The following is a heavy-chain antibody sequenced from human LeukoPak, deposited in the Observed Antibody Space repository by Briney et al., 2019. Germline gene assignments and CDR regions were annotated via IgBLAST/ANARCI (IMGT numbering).Heavy chain of an antibody. CDR2: ISAYNGNT. CDR3: ARDPAIAVAGKGYFQH. J-gene: IGHJ1*01. Sequence: ASVKVSCKASGYTFASYGISWVRQAPGHRLGWMGWISAYNGNTDYAQKLQGRVTMTTDTSTSTAYMDLRSLRSDDTAVYYCARDPAIAVAGKGYFQHWGQGTLVTVSS. CDR1: GYTFASYG. V-gene: IGHV1-18*01. D-gene: IGHD6-19*01.